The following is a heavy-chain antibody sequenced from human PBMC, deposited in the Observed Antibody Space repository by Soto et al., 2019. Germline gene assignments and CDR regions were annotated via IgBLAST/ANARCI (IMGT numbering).Heavy chain of an antibody. V-gene: IGHV1-18*01. J-gene: IGHJ6*02. CDR3: ARGGDYYYGLDV. CDR1: GYTFTSYG. D-gene: IGHD3-16*01. Sequence: WASVKVSCKASGYTFTSYGVSWVRQAPGQGLEWMGWISAFNGQTNYIQKVQGRVTLTTEASTSTAYMELRSLRSDDTAVYYCARGGDYYYGLDVWGQGTTVTSP. CDR2: ISAFNGQT.